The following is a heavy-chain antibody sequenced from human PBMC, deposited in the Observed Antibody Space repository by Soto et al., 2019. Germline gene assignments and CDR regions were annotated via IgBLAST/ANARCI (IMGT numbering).Heavy chain of an antibody. Sequence: QITLKESGPPLVKPTQTLTLTCTFSGFSLSTSGVGVGWIRQSPGKALEWLAVIYWDDDKRYSPSLKSRLSITKDTSKNQVVLTMTNMDPVDTATYSCAHKGPEAWPLNYWGQGTLVTVSS. CDR1: GFSLSTSGVG. CDR3: AHKGPEAWPLNY. CDR2: IYWDDDK. V-gene: IGHV2-5*02. J-gene: IGHJ4*02.